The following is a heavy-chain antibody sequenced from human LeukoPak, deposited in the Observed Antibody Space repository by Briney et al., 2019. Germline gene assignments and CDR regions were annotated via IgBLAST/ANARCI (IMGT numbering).Heavy chain of an antibody. CDR3: VRDPEALDY. Sequence: PGGSLRLSCAASGFTFSNAWMSWVRQAPGKGLEWVSYITGSGSPIYYADSVRGRFTISRDNAKNSLYLQMNSLRDEDTAVYYCVRDPEALDYWGQGTLVTVSS. CDR1: GFTFSNAW. J-gene: IGHJ4*02. CDR2: ITGSGSPI. V-gene: IGHV3-48*02.